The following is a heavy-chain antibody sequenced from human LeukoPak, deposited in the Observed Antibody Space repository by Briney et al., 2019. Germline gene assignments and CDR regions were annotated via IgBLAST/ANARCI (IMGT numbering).Heavy chain of an antibody. Sequence: GGSLRLSCAASGFTFSSYAMSWVRQAPGKGLEWVAFMRYDGTAQYYADSVKGRFTISRDNSKSTLYLQMNSLRSEDTALYYCAKTPTIRTIDYWGQGTLVTVSS. CDR3: AKTPTIRTIDY. D-gene: IGHD3-3*02. CDR1: GFTFSSYA. J-gene: IGHJ4*02. CDR2: MRYDGTAQ. V-gene: IGHV3-30*02.